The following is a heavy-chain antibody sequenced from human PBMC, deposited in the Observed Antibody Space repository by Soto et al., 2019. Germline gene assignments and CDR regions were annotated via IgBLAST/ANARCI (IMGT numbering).Heavy chain of an antibody. Sequence: QVQRVQSGAEEKKPGASVKVSCKASGYTFTSYAMHWVRQAPGQRLEWMGWINAGNGNTKYSQTFQGRVTITRDTSASTAYMELSSLRSEDTAVYYCARSIVVVTALDYWGQGTLVTVSS. CDR1: GYTFTSYA. CDR2: INAGNGNT. CDR3: ARSIVVVTALDY. D-gene: IGHD2-21*02. J-gene: IGHJ4*02. V-gene: IGHV1-3*05.